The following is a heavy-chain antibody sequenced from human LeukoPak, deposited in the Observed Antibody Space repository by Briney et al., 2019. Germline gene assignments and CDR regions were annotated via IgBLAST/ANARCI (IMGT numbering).Heavy chain of an antibody. V-gene: IGHV3-21*01. D-gene: IGHD3-16*02. CDR2: ISSSSNLI. CDR1: GFTFGTYS. J-gene: IGHJ4*02. Sequence: GGSLRLSCVGSGFTFGTYSMNWVRQAPGRGLEWVASISSSSNLIYYADSLKGRFTISRDNAKNSLYLQMSSLRAEDTAVYYCARGGYDYIWGSYRDPPYYFDYWGQGTLVTVSS. CDR3: ARGGYDYIWGSYRDPPYYFDY.